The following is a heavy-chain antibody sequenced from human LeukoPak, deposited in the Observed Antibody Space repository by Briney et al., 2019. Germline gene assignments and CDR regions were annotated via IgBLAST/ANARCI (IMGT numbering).Heavy chain of an antibody. CDR3: ARDPRSRYCSGGSCPYFDY. Sequence: GASVKVSCKASGYTFTGYYMHWVRQAPAPGLEWMGWINPNSGGTNYAQKFQGRVTMTRDTSISTAYMELSRLRSDDTAVYYCARDPRSRYCSGGSCPYFDYWGQGTLVTVSS. CDR1: GYTFTGYY. D-gene: IGHD2-15*01. CDR2: INPNSGGT. J-gene: IGHJ4*02. V-gene: IGHV1-2*02.